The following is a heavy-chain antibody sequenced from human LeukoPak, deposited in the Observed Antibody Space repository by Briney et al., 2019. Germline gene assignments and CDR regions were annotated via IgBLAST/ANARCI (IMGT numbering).Heavy chain of an antibody. V-gene: IGHV1-18*01. Sequence: ASVKVSCKTSGYTFIRYGITWVRQAPGQGLEWMGWISVYNGNTNYAQKFQGRVTMTTETSASTAYMELRSLRSDDTAAYYCATHPRSPHYYYYGMDVWGQGTTVTVSS. CDR3: ATHPRSPHYYYYGMDV. D-gene: IGHD3-3*01. CDR1: GYTFIRYG. J-gene: IGHJ6*02. CDR2: ISVYNGNT.